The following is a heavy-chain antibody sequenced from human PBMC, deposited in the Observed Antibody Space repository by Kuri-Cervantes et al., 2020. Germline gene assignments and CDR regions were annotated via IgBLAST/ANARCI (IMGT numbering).Heavy chain of an antibody. Sequence: GGSLRLSCAASGFTFSSCTMSWVRKAPRKGLELVSAMGGSGGSTNYADSVQVRLAISRVNSKNTLYLQMISLGAEAMAVYYFVKDPARYGQVYYYYIDVWGKGTTVTVSS. CDR2: MGGSGGST. V-gene: IGHV3-23*01. CDR3: VKDPARYGQVYYYYIDV. CDR1: GFTFSSCT. J-gene: IGHJ6*03. D-gene: IGHD3-9*01.